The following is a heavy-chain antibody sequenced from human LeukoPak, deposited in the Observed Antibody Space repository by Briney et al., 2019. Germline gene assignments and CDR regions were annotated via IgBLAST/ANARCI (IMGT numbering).Heavy chain of an antibody. J-gene: IGHJ5*02. CDR3: ARQRLNIVVVPPPIWFDP. V-gene: IGHV3-11*04. CDR1: GFTFSDYY. Sequence: GGSLRLSCAASGFTFSDYYMSWIRQAPGKGLEWVSYISSSGSTIYYADSVKGRFTISRDNAKNSLYLQMNSLRAEDTAVYYCARQRLNIVVVPPPIWFDPGAREPWSPSPQ. D-gene: IGHD2-2*01. CDR2: ISSSGSTI.